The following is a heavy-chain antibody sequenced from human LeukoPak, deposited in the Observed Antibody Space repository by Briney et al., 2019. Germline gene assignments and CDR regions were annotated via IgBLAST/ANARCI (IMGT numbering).Heavy chain of an antibody. CDR3: ARTRMRSDFDY. CDR1: GGSFSGYY. CDR2: INHSGST. D-gene: IGHD1-14*01. J-gene: IGHJ4*02. Sequence: SETLSLTCAVYGGSFSGYYWSWIRQPPGKGLEWIGEINHSGSTNYNPSLKSRVTISVDTSKNQFSLKLSSVTAADTAVYYCARTRMRSDFDYWGQGTLVTVSS. V-gene: IGHV4-34*01.